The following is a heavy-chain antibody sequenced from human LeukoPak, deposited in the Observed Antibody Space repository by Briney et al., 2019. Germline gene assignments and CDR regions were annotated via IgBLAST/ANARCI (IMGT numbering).Heavy chain of an antibody. CDR2: IYPGDSDT. J-gene: IGHJ4*02. V-gene: IGHV5-51*01. D-gene: IGHD6-13*01. CDR3: GRPIADTGKSYYFDC. Sequence: GGSLKIPCQGPGYSFTRYWIGWVRQIPGKGRDWMGIIYPGDSDTRYSPSFQGQVTISAYKSIRTAYLQWSSLTASQTPMSYCGRPIADTGKSYYFDCWGQGTLVTVST. CDR1: GYSFTRYW.